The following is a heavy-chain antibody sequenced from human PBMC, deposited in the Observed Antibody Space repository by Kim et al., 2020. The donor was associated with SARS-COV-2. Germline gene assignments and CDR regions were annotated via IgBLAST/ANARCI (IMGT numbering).Heavy chain of an antibody. CDR3: ARAPYDSSGYYRSSY. Sequence: GGSLRLSCAASGFTFSSYAMHWVRQAPGKGLEWVAVISYDGSNKYYADSVKGRFTISRDNSKNTLYLQMNSLRAEDTAVYYCARAPYDSSGYYRSSYWGQGTLVTVSS. V-gene: IGHV3-30-3*01. CDR2: ISYDGSNK. D-gene: IGHD3-22*01. J-gene: IGHJ4*02. CDR1: GFTFSSYA.